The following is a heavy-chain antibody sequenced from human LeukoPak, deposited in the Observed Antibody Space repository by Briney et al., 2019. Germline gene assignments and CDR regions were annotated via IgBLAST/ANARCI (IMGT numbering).Heavy chain of an antibody. V-gene: IGHV3-23*01. Sequence: GGSLRLSCEASGLDFSRHAMTWVRQAPGKGLEWVSAISASGGDTYYADSVKGRFTISRDNSKNTLYLQMNSLRAEDTALYYCAKDPLFGVVTPPYNWFDPWGQGTLVTVSS. CDR1: GLDFSRHA. D-gene: IGHD3-3*01. CDR2: ISASGGDT. CDR3: AKDPLFGVVTPPYNWFDP. J-gene: IGHJ5*02.